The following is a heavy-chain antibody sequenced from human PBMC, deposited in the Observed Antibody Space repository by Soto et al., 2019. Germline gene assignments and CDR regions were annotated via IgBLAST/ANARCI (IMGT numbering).Heavy chain of an antibody. CDR1: GYTFTSYG. CDR3: ARDPVGGNWFDP. Sequence: QVQLVQSGAEVKKPGASVKVSCKASGYTFTSYGISWVRQAPGQGLEWMGWINPYNGNTNYAQKLQGXVXXXAXXSTSTAYMELRSRRSDDTAVYYCARDPVGGNWFDPWGQGTLVTVSS. J-gene: IGHJ5*02. V-gene: IGHV1-18*01. CDR2: INPYNGNT. D-gene: IGHD1-26*01.